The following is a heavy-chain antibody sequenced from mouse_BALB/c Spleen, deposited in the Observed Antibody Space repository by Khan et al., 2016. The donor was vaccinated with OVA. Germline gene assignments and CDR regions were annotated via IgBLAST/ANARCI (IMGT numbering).Heavy chain of an antibody. D-gene: IGHD1-1*01. V-gene: IGHV1-15*01. CDR1: GYTFTDYE. Sequence: QVQLKQSGAELVRPGASVTLSCKASGYTFTDYEMHWVKQTPVHGLEWIGAIDPETGGTAYNQKLKGKATLTADKSSSTAYMEIRSLNSEDSAVYSCTRSYYGSSGFDYWGQGTTLTVSS. CDR3: TRSYYGSSGFDY. CDR2: IDPETGGT. J-gene: IGHJ2*01.